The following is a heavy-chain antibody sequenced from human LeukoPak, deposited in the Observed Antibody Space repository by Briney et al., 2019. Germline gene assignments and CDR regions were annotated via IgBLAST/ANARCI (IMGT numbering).Heavy chain of an antibody. CDR1: GYTLTELS. CDR2: FDPEDGET. V-gene: IGHV1-24*01. J-gene: IGHJ4*02. Sequence: GASVKVSCKVSGYTLTELSMHWVRQAPGKGLEWMGGFDPEDGETIYAQKFQGRVTMTEDTSTDTAYMELSSLRSEDAAVYYCATVRYSYGQFDYWGQGTLVTVSS. CDR3: ATVRYSYGQFDY. D-gene: IGHD5-18*01.